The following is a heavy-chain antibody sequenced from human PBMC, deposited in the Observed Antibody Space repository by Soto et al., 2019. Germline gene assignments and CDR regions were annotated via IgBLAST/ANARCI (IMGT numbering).Heavy chain of an antibody. CDR1: GFTFSSYA. J-gene: IGHJ6*02. CDR3: ARFHYDILTGYYKDYYYYGMDV. Sequence: GGSLRLSCAASGFTFSSYAMHWVRQAPGKGLEWVAVISYDGSNKYYADSVKGRFTISRDNSKNTLYLQMNSLRAEDTAVYYCARFHYDILTGYYKDYYYYGMDVSGQGTTVTVSS. CDR2: ISYDGSNK. D-gene: IGHD3-9*01. V-gene: IGHV3-30-3*01.